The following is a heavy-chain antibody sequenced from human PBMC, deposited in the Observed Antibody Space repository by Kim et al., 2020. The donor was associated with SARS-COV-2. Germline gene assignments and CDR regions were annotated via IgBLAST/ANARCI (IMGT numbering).Heavy chain of an antibody. D-gene: IGHD3-22*01. V-gene: IGHV4-59*01. Sequence: SETLSLTCTVSGGSISSYYWSWIRQPPGKGLEWIGYIYYSGSTNYNPSLKSRVTISVDTSKNQFSLKLSSVTAADTAVYYCARGRLTYYYDSSGYHPWGQGTLVTVSS. CDR2: IYYSGST. CDR1: GGSISSYY. J-gene: IGHJ1*01. CDR3: ARGRLTYYYDSSGYHP.